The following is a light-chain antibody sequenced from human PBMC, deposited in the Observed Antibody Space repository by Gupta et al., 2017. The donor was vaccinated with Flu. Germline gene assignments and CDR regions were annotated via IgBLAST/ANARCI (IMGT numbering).Light chain of an antibody. CDR2: DNS. J-gene: IGLJ3*02. V-gene: IGLV1-51*01. Sequence: HSVPTQPPSVSAAPGPTATISCFGSSSNIGNNYVTWYQQLPGTAPRLLIYDNSKRPSGIPDRFSGSKSGTSASLDITGLQTGDEADYYCGTWDSSLTTGVFGGGTKLTVL. CDR1: SSNIGNNY. CDR3: GTWDSSLTTGV.